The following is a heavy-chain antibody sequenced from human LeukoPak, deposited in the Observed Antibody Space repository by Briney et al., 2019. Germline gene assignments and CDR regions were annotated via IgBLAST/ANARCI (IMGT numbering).Heavy chain of an antibody. CDR1: GFTFSSYA. CDR2: ISYDGSNK. Sequence: PGRSLRLSCAASGFTFSSYAMHWVRQAPGKGLEWVAVISYDGSNKYYADSVKGRFTISRDNSKNTLYLQMNSLRAEDTAVYYCARDQMVRGVKTYLFDYWGQGTLVTVSS. J-gene: IGHJ4*02. V-gene: IGHV3-30-3*01. CDR3: ARDQMVRGVKTYLFDY. D-gene: IGHD3-10*01.